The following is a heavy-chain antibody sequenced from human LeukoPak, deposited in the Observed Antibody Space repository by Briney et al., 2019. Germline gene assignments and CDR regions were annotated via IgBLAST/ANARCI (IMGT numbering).Heavy chain of an antibody. CDR1: GGSISSYY. CDR3: ARLYSSSSRFLYYFDY. Sequence: SETLSLTCTVSGGSISSYYWSWIRQPPGKGLEWIGYIYYSGRTNYNPSLKSRVTISVDTSKNQFSLKLSSVTAADTAVYYCARLYSSSSRFLYYFDYWGQGTLVTVSS. D-gene: IGHD6-6*01. V-gene: IGHV4-59*08. CDR2: IYYSGRT. J-gene: IGHJ4*02.